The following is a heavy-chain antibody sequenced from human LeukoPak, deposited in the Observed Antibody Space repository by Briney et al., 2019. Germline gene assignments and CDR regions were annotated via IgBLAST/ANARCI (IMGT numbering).Heavy chain of an antibody. CDR3: ARASGSSAVPFDY. J-gene: IGHJ4*02. D-gene: IGHD3-10*01. V-gene: IGHV1-46*01. CDR2: IAPSSGTT. Sequence: ASVKVSCKASGYTFTSNYMHWVRQAPGQGLEWMGVIAPSSGTTSYAQRFQGRVTMTRDTSASTLYMELSSLTSEDTAVYYCARASGSSAVPFDYWGQGTLVTVSS. CDR1: GYTFTSNY.